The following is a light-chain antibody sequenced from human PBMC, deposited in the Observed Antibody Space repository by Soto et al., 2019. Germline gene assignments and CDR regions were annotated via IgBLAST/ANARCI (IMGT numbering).Light chain of an antibody. J-gene: IGKJ4*01. CDR2: GAS. V-gene: IGKV3D-7*01. Sequence: PGERVTLSCRASQSVSSSYLTWYQQKPGQAPRLLIYGASTRATGIPARFSGSGSGTDFTLTISSLQPEDCAVYYCQQDYNLPPTFGGGTKVDIK. CDR1: QSVSSSY. CDR3: QQDYNLPPT.